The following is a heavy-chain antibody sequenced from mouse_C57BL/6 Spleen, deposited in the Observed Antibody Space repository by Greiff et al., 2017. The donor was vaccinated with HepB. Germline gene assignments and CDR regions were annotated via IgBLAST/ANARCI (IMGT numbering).Heavy chain of an antibody. D-gene: IGHD2-3*01. V-gene: IGHV5-17*01. CDR3: ARAPSIYDGYYEGYFDV. CDR1: GFTFSDYG. CDR2: ISSGSSTI. Sequence: EVQRVESGGGLVKPGGSLKLSCAASGFTFSDYGMHWVRQAPEKGLEWVAYISSGSSTIYYADTVKGRFTISRDNAKNTLFLQMTSLRSEDTAMYYCARAPSIYDGYYEGYFDVWGTGTTVTVSS. J-gene: IGHJ1*03.